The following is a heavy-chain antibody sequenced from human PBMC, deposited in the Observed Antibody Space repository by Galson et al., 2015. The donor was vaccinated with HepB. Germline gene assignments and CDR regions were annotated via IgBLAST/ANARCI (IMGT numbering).Heavy chain of an antibody. V-gene: IGHV3-30*18. Sequence: LRLSYAASGFVFNGYGMHWVRQAPGEGLEWVSVISTDGNNKYYADSVKGRFTVSRDNSKNTLYLQMNSLRTEDTAVYYCAKRWGFTFDSWGQGTLVTVSS. CDR2: ISTDGNNK. CDR3: AKRWGFTFDS. CDR1: GFVFNGYG. D-gene: IGHD1-26*01. J-gene: IGHJ4*02.